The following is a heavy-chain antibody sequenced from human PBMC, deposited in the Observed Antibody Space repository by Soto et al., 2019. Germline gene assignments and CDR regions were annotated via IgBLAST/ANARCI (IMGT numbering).Heavy chain of an antibody. Sequence: ASVKVSCKVSGYTVSELSMHWLRQGPGKALEWLGGFDPEAGEKIYTQKFRGRVITTEDTSTDIAYMELTSLTSEDTAVYYCATLYDSSGFHRGYYFDSSGQGTLVTVSS. V-gene: IGHV1-24*01. D-gene: IGHD3-22*01. CDR2: FDPEAGEK. CDR1: GYTVSELS. CDR3: ATLYDSSGFHRGYYFDS. J-gene: IGHJ4*02.